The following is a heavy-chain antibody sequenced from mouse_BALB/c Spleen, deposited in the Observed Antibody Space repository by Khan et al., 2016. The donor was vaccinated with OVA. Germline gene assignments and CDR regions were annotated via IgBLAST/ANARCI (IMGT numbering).Heavy chain of an antibody. D-gene: IGHD4-1*01. Sequence: EVELVESGGDLVKPGGSPKLSCAASGFTFSSYSMSWVRQTPDKRLEWVASISSGGDYTYYPDSVKGRFTISRDTADNALYLQMSSLRSEDTAMYYCASHLTGSFDYWGQGTLVTVSA. CDR1: GFTFSSYS. CDR3: ASHLTGSFDY. V-gene: IGHV5-6*01. CDR2: ISSGGDYT. J-gene: IGHJ3*01.